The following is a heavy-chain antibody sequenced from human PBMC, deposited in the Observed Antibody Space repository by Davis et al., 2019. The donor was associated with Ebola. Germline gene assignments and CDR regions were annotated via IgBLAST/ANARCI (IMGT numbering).Heavy chain of an antibody. D-gene: IGHD2-15*01. V-gene: IGHV3-21*01. CDR2: ISGSGSTI. Sequence: GGSLRLSCAASGFTFSSYAMSWVRQAPGKGLEWVSAISGSGSTIYYADSVKGRFTISRDNAKNSLYLQMNSLRAEDTAVYYCARERGVVYFDYWGQGTLVTVSS. CDR1: GFTFSSYA. J-gene: IGHJ4*02. CDR3: ARERGVVYFDY.